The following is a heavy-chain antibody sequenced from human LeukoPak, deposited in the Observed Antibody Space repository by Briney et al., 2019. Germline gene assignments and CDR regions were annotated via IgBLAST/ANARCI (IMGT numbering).Heavy chain of an antibody. V-gene: IGHV3-7*01. J-gene: IGHJ4*02. CDR1: GFTFSGLW. CDR3: TRDRSRAEDD. CDR2: INQGGSDK. Sequence: GGSLRLSCAASGFTFSGLWMSWVRQAPGKGLEWVANINQGGSDKYYVDSVKGRFTISRDNANNLLYLQMNSLRGEDTAVYYCTRDRSRAEDDWGKGTLVTVSS. D-gene: IGHD1-14*01.